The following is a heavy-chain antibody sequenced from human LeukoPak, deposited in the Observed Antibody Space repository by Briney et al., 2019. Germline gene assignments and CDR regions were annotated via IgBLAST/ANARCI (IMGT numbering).Heavy chain of an antibody. J-gene: IGHJ3*02. CDR3: AREQGMNGFHAFDI. V-gene: IGHV3-20*04. CDR2: INWNGGRS. CDR1: GFTFDDYG. D-gene: IGHD5-24*01. Sequence: PGGSLRLSCAASGFTFDDYGMSWVRHAPGKGLEWVSGINWNGGRSDSADSVKGRFTISRDNDKNSLYLQMNSLRAEDTALYYCAREQGMNGFHAFDIWGQGTMVTVSS.